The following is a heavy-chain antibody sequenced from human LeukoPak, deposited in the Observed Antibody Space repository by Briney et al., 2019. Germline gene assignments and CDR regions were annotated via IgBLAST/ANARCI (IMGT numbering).Heavy chain of an antibody. CDR2: IYYSGRT. CDR1: GGSISGSDYY. CDR3: ARAERYYGDYAPDAFDI. Sequence: PSETLSLTCTVSGGSISGSDYYWGWIRQPPGKGLEWIGIIYYSGRTFYNPSLKSRVAISVDTSKNQFSLNLMSVTAADTAVYYCARAERYYGDYAPDAFDIWGQGTMVTVSS. V-gene: IGHV4-39*07. D-gene: IGHD4-17*01. J-gene: IGHJ3*02.